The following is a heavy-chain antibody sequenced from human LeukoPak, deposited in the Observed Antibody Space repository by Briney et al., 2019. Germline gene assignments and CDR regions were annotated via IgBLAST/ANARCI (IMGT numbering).Heavy chain of an antibody. V-gene: IGHV4-30-4*01. D-gene: IGHD2-21*02. Sequence: SQTLSLTCTVSGGSISSGDYYWTWLRQPPGKGLQSIGYIYYSASTYYNPSLKSRGNISVDTSKNQFSLKLSSVTAADTAVYYCARRMVTGYNWFDPWGQGTLVTVSS. CDR2: IYYSAST. J-gene: IGHJ5*02. CDR1: GGSISSGDYY. CDR3: ARRMVTGYNWFDP.